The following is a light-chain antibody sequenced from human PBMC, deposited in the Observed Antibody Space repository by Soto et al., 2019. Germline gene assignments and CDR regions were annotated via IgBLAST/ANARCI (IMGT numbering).Light chain of an antibody. Sequence: DIQMTQSPSTLSASVGDRVTITCRASQSISSWLAWYQQKPGKAPKLLIYKASSLESGVPSRFSGSGSGTEFTLTISSLPPDDFATYYCQQYNSYSPVTFGGGTKVEIK. V-gene: IGKV1-5*03. CDR1: QSISSW. CDR3: QQYNSYSPVT. CDR2: KAS. J-gene: IGKJ4*01.